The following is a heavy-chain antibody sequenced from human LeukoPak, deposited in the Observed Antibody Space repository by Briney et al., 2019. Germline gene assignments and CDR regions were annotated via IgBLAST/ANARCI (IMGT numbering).Heavy chain of an antibody. D-gene: IGHD6-19*01. J-gene: IGHJ4*02. CDR3: ARVEGTGSGWPFDY. V-gene: IGHV3-33*01. Sequence: GRSLRLSCAASGFTFSSYGMHWVRQAPGKGLEWVAVIWYDGSNKYYADSVKGRFTISRDNSKNTLYLRMNSLRAEDTAVYYCARVEGTGSGWPFDYWGQGTLVTVSS. CDR2: IWYDGSNK. CDR1: GFTFSSYG.